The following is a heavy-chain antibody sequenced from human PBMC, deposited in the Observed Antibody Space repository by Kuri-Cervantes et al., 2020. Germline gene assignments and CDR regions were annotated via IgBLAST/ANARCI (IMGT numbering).Heavy chain of an antibody. V-gene: IGHV3-23*01. CDR1: GLTFSSYA. CDR2: ISGSVGST. J-gene: IGHJ6*02. Sequence: GGSLRLSCAASGLTFSSYAMSWVRQAPGKGLEWVSAISGSVGSTYYAESVMGRFTLSRDNSKNTLCLQMNSLRAEDAAVYYCARALASAYGMDVWGQGTTVTVSS. CDR3: ARALASAYGMDV.